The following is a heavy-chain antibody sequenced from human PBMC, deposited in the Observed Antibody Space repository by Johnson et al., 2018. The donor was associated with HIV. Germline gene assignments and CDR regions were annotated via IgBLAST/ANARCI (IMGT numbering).Heavy chain of an antibody. D-gene: IGHD6-6*01. J-gene: IGHJ3*01. CDR3: ATDEYTNSLGV. Sequence: QVQLMESGGGLAQPAWSPRLSCAASPFTFSRYAMHWVRQAPGKGLEWVAVISYDGSNKYFADSVKGRFTISRDNSKNTLYLQMNSLRAEDTAVYYCATDEYTNSLGVWGQGTMVTVSS. V-gene: IGHV3-30-3*01. CDR1: PFTFSRYA. CDR2: ISYDGSNK.